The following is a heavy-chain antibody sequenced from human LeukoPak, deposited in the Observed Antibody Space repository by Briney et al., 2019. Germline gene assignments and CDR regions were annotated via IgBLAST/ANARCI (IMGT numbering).Heavy chain of an antibody. D-gene: IGHD2-2*01. Sequence: QSGGSLRLSCAASGFPFSSYGMNWVRQAPGKRLQWVSYISSSGNKIYYAASVKGRFTISRDNAKNSLYLQIDSLRAEDTAVYYCARGQRPQYTSTWDNWFDPWGQGTQVTVSS. CDR3: ARGQRPQYTSTWDNWFDP. CDR1: GFPFSSYG. CDR2: ISSSGNKI. J-gene: IGHJ5*02. V-gene: IGHV3-48*03.